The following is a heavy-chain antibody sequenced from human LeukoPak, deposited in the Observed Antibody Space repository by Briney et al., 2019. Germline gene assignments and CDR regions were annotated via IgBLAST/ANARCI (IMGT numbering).Heavy chain of an antibody. J-gene: IGHJ5*02. CDR3: ARDQYTNSGNWFDP. CDR2: IQTDGSGI. Sequence: GGSLRLSCAASGFSFNSYWMHWVRQAPGKGLVWVSQIQTDGSGIGYADSVKGRFTISIDRATNTLYLQMNSLRAEDTAVYFCARDQYTNSGNWFDPWGQGTLVTVSS. CDR1: GFSFNSYW. D-gene: IGHD7-27*01. V-gene: IGHV3-74*01.